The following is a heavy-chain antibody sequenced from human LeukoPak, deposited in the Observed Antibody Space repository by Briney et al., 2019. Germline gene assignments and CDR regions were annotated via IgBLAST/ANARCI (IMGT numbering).Heavy chain of an antibody. CDR3: ARLGGFGFWSGYYAGARNYYYGMDV. Sequence: PSETLSLTCTVSGGSISSYYWSWIRQPAEKGLEWIGRIYISGSTNYNPSLKSRVTMSVDTSKNQFSLKLSSVTAADTAVYYCARLGGFGFWSGYYAGARNYYYGMDVWGQGTTVTVSS. J-gene: IGHJ6*02. CDR2: IYISGST. D-gene: IGHD3-3*01. CDR1: GGSISSYY. V-gene: IGHV4-4*07.